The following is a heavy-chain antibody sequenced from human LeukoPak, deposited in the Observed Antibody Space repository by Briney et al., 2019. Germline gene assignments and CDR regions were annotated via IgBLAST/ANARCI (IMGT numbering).Heavy chain of an antibody. V-gene: IGHV1-2*06. CDR3: VRDNGAY. D-gene: IGHD2-8*01. J-gene: IGHJ4*02. CDR1: GYTFTAGSY. Sequence: ASVKVSCTASGYTFTAGSYIHWVRQAPGQGLEWMGRINSYSGGTNYALKFQGRVTMTRDTSMSTAYMDLSSLTSDDTAVYFCVRDNGAYWGQGTLVTVSS. CDR2: INSYSGGT.